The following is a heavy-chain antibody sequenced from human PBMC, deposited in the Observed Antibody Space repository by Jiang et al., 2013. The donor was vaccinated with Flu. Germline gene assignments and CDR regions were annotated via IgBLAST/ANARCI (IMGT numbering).Heavy chain of an antibody. CDR3: ARVSRSGYHYFDY. J-gene: IGHJ4*02. V-gene: IGHV4-59*01. CDR1: SISSYY. CDR2: IYYSGST. Sequence: SISSYYWSWIRQPPGKGLEWIGYIYYSGSTNYNPSLKSRVTISVDTSKNQFSLKLSSVTAADTAVYYCARVSRSGYHYFDYWGQGTLVTVSS. D-gene: IGHD3-3*01.